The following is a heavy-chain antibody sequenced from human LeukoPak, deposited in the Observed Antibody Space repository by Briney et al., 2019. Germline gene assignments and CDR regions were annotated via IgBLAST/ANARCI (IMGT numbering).Heavy chain of an antibody. V-gene: IGHV3-23*01. D-gene: IGHD2-21*01. Sequence: GGSLRLSCTASGFTFSDFAMLWLRQSPGKGPEWVAAIRGGGGGAFSADSVRGRFIISRDNSKNTLFLQMNSLRAEDTAVYYCARDPNGDCVGAFDMWGPGTTVTVSS. J-gene: IGHJ3*02. CDR1: GFTFSDFA. CDR3: ARDPNGDCVGAFDM. CDR2: IRGGGGGA.